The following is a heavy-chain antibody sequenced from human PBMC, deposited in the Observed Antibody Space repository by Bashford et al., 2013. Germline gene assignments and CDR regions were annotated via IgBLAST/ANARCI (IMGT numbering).Heavy chain of an antibody. Sequence: VRQAPGKGLVWVSRINSDGSSTSYADSVKGRFTISRDNAKNSLYLQMNGLKTDDTGVYYCMTDRTALLGENYHSYDVDVWGQGTTVTVSS. CDR2: INSDGSST. CDR3: MTDRTALLGENYHSYDVDV. V-gene: IGHV3-74*01. J-gene: IGHJ6*02. D-gene: IGHD3-3*01.